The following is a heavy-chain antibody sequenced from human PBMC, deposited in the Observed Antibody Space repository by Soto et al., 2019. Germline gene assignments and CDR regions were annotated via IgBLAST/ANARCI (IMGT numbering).Heavy chain of an antibody. CDR2: ISSSSSTI. CDR1: GFTFSSYS. D-gene: IGHD3-3*01. J-gene: IGHJ4*02. V-gene: IGHV3-48*01. Sequence: GGSLRLSCAASGFTFSSYSMNWVRQAPGKGLEWVSYISSSSSTIYYADSVKGRFTISRDNAKNSLYLQMNSLRAEDTAVYYCARRYFDFWSGYAFDYWGQGTLVTVSS. CDR3: ARRYFDFWSGYAFDY.